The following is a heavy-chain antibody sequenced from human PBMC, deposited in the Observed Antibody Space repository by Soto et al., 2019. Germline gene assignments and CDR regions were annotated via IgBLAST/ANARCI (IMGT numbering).Heavy chain of an antibody. Sequence: SETLSLTCIVSGGSISSSSYYWGWIRQPPGKGLEWIGNIYYSGSTYYNPSLKSRVTISVDTSKSQFSLKLSSVTAADTAVYYCARLEYFAPFDYWGQGALVTVSS. J-gene: IGHJ4*02. CDR2: IYYSGST. CDR3: ARLEYFAPFDY. CDR1: GGSISSSSYY. D-gene: IGHD3-9*01. V-gene: IGHV4-39*01.